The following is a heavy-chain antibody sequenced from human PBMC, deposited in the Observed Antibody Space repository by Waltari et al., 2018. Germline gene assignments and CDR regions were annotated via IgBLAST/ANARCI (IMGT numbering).Heavy chain of an antibody. CDR2: ISSDGTTI. Sequence: EVQLVESGGGLVQPGGSLRLSCVGSGFTFSIYCLNWVRQTPEKGLEWVSHISSDGTTIQYADSVRGRFTISRDNAKSSVYLQMNSLRAEDTAVYYCARGGSGVFWSGYYGWFDPWGHGTLVTVSS. V-gene: IGHV3-48*04. D-gene: IGHD3-3*01. J-gene: IGHJ5*02. CDR3: ARGGSGVFWSGYYGWFDP. CDR1: GFTFSIYC.